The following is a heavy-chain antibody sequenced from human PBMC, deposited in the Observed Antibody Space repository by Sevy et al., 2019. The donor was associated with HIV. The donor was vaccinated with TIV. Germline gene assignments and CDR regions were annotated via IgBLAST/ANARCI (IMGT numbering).Heavy chain of an antibody. CDR1: GFTFSDHY. Sequence: GGSLRLSCAASGFTFSDHYMEWVRQAPGKGLEWVGRTRNNADSYTTEYAASVKGRFTISRDDSKNSLYLQMNSLKTEDTAVYYCATHAGLAAAARVFDHWGQGTLVTVSS. CDR3: ATHAGLAAAARVFDH. CDR2: TRNNADSYTT. J-gene: IGHJ4*02. V-gene: IGHV3-72*01. D-gene: IGHD6-13*01.